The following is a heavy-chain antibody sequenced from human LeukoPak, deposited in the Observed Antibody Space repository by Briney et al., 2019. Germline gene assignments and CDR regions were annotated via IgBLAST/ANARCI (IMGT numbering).Heavy chain of an antibody. CDR1: GGTFSSYA. CDR2: IIPIFGTA. V-gene: IGHV1-69*13. Sequence: ASVKVSCKASGGTFSSYAISWVRKAPAQGLEWMGGIIPIFGTANYAQKFQGRVTITADESTSTAYMELSSLRSEDTAVYYCARAQQLLNYYYYYYGMDVWGQGTTVTVSS. CDR3: ARAQQLLNYYYYYYGMDV. D-gene: IGHD2-2*01. J-gene: IGHJ6*02.